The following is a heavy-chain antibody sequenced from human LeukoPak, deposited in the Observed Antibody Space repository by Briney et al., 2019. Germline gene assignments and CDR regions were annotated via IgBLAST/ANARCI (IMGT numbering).Heavy chain of an antibody. J-gene: IGHJ4*02. CDR2: ISGYNGNT. Sequence: ASVKVSCKASGYTFTTYNINWVRQAPGQGLEWMGWISGYNGNTNYAQKLQGRVTMTTDTSTSTAYMELRSLRSDDTAVYYCASGYYYDSSGANPRSGGDYWGQGTLVTVSS. D-gene: IGHD3-22*01. V-gene: IGHV1-18*01. CDR1: GYTFTTYN. CDR3: ASGYYYDSSGANPRSGGDY.